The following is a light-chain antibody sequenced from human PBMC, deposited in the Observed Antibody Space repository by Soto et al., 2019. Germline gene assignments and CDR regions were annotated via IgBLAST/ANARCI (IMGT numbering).Light chain of an antibody. V-gene: IGLV2-14*01. CDR3: SSYTSSSTVI. Sequence: QSALTQPASVSESPGQPITISCTGTSSDVGGYNYVSWYQQHPGKAPKLMIYDVSNRPSGISNRFSGSRSGNTASLTISGLQAEDEADYYCSSYTSSSTVIFGGGTKLTVL. CDR1: SSDVGGYNY. J-gene: IGLJ2*01. CDR2: DVS.